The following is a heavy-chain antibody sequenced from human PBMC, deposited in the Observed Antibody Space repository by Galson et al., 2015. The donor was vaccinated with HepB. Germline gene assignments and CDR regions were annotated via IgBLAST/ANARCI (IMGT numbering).Heavy chain of an antibody. D-gene: IGHD4-17*01. J-gene: IGHJ6*02. CDR1: GYTFSDYS. CDR2: ISAYNGNT. CDR3: ARGDLYGDYPRGMDV. Sequence: SVKVSCKASGYTFSDYSLTWVRQAPGQGLEWMGWISAYNGNTNYAQKLQGRVTMTTDTSTSTAYMELRSLRSDDTAVYYCARGDLYGDYPRGMDVWGQGTTVTVSS. V-gene: IGHV1-18*01.